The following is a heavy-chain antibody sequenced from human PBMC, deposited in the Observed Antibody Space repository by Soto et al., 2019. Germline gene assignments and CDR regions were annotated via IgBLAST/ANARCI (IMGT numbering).Heavy chain of an antibody. CDR1: GGSFSGYY. Sequence: SETLSLTCAVYGGSFSGYYWSWIRQPPGKGLEWIGEINHSGSTNYNPSLKSRVTISVDTSKNQFSLKLSSVTAADTAVYYCARGWIQLWFGAFDIWGQGTMVTVSS. V-gene: IGHV4-34*01. J-gene: IGHJ3*02. D-gene: IGHD5-18*01. CDR2: INHSGST. CDR3: ARGWIQLWFGAFDI.